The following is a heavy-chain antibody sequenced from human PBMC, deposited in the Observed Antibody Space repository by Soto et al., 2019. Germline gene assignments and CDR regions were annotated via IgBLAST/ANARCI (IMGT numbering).Heavy chain of an antibody. V-gene: IGHV3-23*01. CDR2: ISGSGGST. J-gene: IGHJ4*02. Sequence: GGSLRLSCAASGFTFSSYAMSWVRQAPGKGLEWVSAISGSGGSTYYADSVKGRFTISRDNSKNTLYLQMNSQRAEDTAVYYCAKDYFGTGSGSYYFDYWGQGTLVTVSS. D-gene: IGHD1-26*01. CDR3: AKDYFGTGSGSYYFDY. CDR1: GFTFSSYA.